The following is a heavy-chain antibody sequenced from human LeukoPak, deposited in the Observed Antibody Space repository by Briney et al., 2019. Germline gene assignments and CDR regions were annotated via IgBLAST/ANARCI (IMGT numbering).Heavy chain of an antibody. V-gene: IGHV4-59*01. J-gene: IGHJ4*02. Sequence: SETLSLTCTVSGGSISSYYWSWIRQPPGKGLEWIGYIYYSGGTNYNPSLKSRVTISVDTSKNQFSLKLSSVTAADTAVYYCARALVGATAWFDYWGQGTLVTVSS. D-gene: IGHD1-26*01. CDR2: IYYSGGT. CDR3: ARALVGATAWFDY. CDR1: GGSISSYY.